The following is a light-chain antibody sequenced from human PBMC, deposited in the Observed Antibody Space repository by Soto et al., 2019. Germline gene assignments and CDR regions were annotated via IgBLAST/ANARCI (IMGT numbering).Light chain of an antibody. V-gene: IGKV3-20*01. CDR1: QSVSSSY. CDR2: GTS. Sequence: SPDTLSLYPGERATLSCRASQSVSSSYLAWYQQKPGQAPRLLIYGTSSRATGIPDRFSGSGSGTDFTITIIGFEDFAVDVCQCYQNGSPTGTFGQGTKVDIK. CDR3: YQNGSPTGT. J-gene: IGKJ1*01.